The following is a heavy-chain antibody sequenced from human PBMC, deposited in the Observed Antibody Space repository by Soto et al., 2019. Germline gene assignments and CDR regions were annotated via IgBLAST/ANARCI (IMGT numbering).Heavy chain of an antibody. J-gene: IGHJ4*02. CDR1: GYTFTSYA. V-gene: IGHV1-3*01. CDR3: ESSKRGAAAGISY. CDR2: INAGNGNT. Sequence: ASVKVSCKASGYTFTSYAMHWVRQAPGQRLEWMGWINAGNGNTKYSQKFQGRVTITRDTSASTAYMELSSLRSEDTAVYYCESSKRGAAAGISYWGQGTLVTVSS. D-gene: IGHD6-13*01.